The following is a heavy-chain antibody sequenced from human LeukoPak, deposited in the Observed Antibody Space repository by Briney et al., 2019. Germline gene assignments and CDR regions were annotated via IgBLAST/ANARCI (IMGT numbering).Heavy chain of an antibody. CDR1: GFTFSNYC. J-gene: IGHJ4*02. CDR2: INSDGSST. V-gene: IGHV3-74*01. CDR3: ARGNYYFDY. D-gene: IGHD1-7*01. Sequence: PGGSLRLSCAASGFTFSNYCMHWVRQAQSPGLVWVSRINSDGSSTIYADSVKGRFTISRDNAKNTLYLQMNSLRAEDTAVYYCARGNYYFDYWGQGTLVTVSS.